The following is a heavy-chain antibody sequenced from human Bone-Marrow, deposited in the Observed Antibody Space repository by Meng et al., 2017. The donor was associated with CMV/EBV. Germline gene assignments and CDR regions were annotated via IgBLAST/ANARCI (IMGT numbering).Heavy chain of an antibody. V-gene: IGHV3-7*01. D-gene: IGHD4-11*01. J-gene: IGHJ6*02. CDR3: ARTPTVTTYTYYYYYGMDV. CDR2: INQDETEK. CDR1: GFTFSSYA. Sequence: GESLKISCAASGFTFSSYAMSWVRQAPGKGLEWVANINQDETEKYYVDSVKGRFTISRDNAKNSLYLQMNSLRAEDTAVYYCARTPTVTTYTYYYYYGMDVWGQGTTVTVSS.